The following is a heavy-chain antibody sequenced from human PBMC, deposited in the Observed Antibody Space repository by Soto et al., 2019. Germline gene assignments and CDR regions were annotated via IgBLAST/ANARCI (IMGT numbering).Heavy chain of an antibody. Sequence: EVQLLESGGGLVQPGGSLRLSCATSGFTFSSYAMPWVRQAPGKGLEWVSAISGSGGITYHAASVKGRFSISRDNSRNMMYLQMDSLGADYTAVYYCARAAHYYFWSGYYYMDVCGIGTTVTVSS. CDR1: GFTFSSYA. CDR3: ARAAHYYFWSGYYYMDV. J-gene: IGHJ6*03. CDR2: ISGSGGIT. D-gene: IGHD3-3*01. V-gene: IGHV3-23*01.